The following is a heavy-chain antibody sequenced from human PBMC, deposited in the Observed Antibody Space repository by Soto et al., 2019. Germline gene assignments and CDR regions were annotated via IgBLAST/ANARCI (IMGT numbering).Heavy chain of an antibody. J-gene: IGHJ4*02. CDR1: GFTFTSSA. D-gene: IGHD6-13*01. Sequence: ASVKVSCKASGFTFTSSAVQWVRQARGQRLEWIGWIVVGSGNTNYAQKFQERVTITRDMSTSTAYMELSSLRSEDTAVYYCAAVGRRPDTSSWSTRGGVDYFDYWGQGTLVTVSS. V-gene: IGHV1-58*01. CDR3: AAVGRRPDTSSWSTRGGVDYFDY. CDR2: IVVGSGNT.